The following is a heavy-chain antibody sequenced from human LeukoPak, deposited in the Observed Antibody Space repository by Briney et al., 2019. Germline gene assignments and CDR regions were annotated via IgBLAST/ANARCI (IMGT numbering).Heavy chain of an antibody. CDR1: GGSFSGYY. D-gene: IGHD6-13*01. CDR3: ARVVGYSRRYFDY. Sequence: SETLSLTCAVYGGSFSGYYWSWICQPPGKGLEWIGEINHSGSTNYNPSLKSRVTISVDTSKNQFSLKLSSVTAADTAVYYCARVVGYSRRYFDYWGQGTLVTVSS. J-gene: IGHJ4*02. CDR2: INHSGST. V-gene: IGHV4-34*01.